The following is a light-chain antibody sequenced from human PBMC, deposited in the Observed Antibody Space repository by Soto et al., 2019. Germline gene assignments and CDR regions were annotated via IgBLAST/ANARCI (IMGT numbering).Light chain of an antibody. Sequence: DIQMTQSPSTLSASVGDRVTITCRASQSISSWLAWYQQKAGKVPKLLIYKASSLESGVPSRFSGSGSGTEFTLTISSLQPDDFDTYYCQQYRSFWTFGQGTKVEIK. CDR2: KAS. CDR1: QSISSW. V-gene: IGKV1-5*03. CDR3: QQYRSFWT. J-gene: IGKJ1*01.